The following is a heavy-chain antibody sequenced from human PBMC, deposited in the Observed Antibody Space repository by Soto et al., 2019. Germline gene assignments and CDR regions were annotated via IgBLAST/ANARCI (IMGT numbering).Heavy chain of an antibody. J-gene: IGHJ6*02. D-gene: IGHD2-2*01. CDR1: GGSISSGGYY. CDR3: ARDRELPAISTSKLVYYGMDV. Sequence: QVQLQESGPGLVKPSQTLSLTCTVSGGSISSGGYYWSWIRQHPGKGLEWIGYIYYSGSTYYNPSLKSRVTISVDTSKNQFSLKLSSVTAADTAVYYCARDRELPAISTSKLVYYGMDVWGQGTTVTVSS. V-gene: IGHV4-31*03. CDR2: IYYSGST.